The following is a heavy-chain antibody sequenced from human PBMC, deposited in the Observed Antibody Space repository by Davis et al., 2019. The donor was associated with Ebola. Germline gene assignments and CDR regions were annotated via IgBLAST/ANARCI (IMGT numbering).Heavy chain of an antibody. CDR2: IIPILGIA. J-gene: IGHJ4*02. D-gene: IGHD6-19*01. Sequence: SVKVSCKTSGYTFSSHGINWVRQAPGQGLEWMGRIIPILGIANYAQKFQGRVTITADKSTSTAYMELSSLRSEDTAVYYCARGAGGSSGWYHYWGQGTLVTVSS. CDR1: GYTFSSHG. CDR3: ARGAGGSSGWYHY. V-gene: IGHV1-69*04.